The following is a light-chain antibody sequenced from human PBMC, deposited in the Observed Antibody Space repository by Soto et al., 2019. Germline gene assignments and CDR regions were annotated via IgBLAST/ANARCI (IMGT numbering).Light chain of an antibody. CDR2: MNN. CDR3: AAWDDSLSGSHVV. Sequence: QSVLTQPPSASGTPGQRVTISCSGSSSNIGSNYVYWYQQLPGTAPKLLIYMNNQRPSGVPDRFSGSKSGTSASLAISGLRSEDEADYYCAAWDDSLSGSHVVFGGGTKLTVL. V-gene: IGLV1-47*01. CDR1: SSNIGSNY. J-gene: IGLJ2*01.